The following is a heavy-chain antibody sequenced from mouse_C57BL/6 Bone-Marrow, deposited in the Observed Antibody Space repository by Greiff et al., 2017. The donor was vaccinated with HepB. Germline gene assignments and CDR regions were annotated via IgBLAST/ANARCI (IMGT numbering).Heavy chain of an antibody. D-gene: IGHD1-1*01. CDR3: ARIYYGSSLYAMDY. CDR2: IWTGGGT. V-gene: IGHV2-9-1*01. Sequence: VQLQESGPGLVAPSQSLSITCTVSGFSLTSYAISWVRQPPGKGLEWLGVIWTGGGTNYNSALKSRLSISKDNSKSQVFLKMNSLQTDDTARYYCARIYYGSSLYAMDYWGQGTSVTVSS. J-gene: IGHJ4*01. CDR1: GFSLTSYA.